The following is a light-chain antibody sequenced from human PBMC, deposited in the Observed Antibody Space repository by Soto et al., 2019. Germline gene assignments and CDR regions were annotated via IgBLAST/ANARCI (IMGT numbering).Light chain of an antibody. CDR1: QDISRY. V-gene: IGKV1-33*01. Sequence: DIQMTQSPSSLSASLGDIVSITCQASQDISRYLNWYQHKPGKAPKLLIYDASNLETRVPSRFSGSGSGTDFTFTISSLQPEDFATYYCQQYDNLPLTFGGGTKVDIK. CDR3: QQYDNLPLT. J-gene: IGKJ4*01. CDR2: DAS.